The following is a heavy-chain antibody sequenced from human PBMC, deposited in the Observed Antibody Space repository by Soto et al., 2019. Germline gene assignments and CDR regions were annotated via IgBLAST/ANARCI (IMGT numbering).Heavy chain of an antibody. J-gene: IGHJ4*02. V-gene: IGHV3-48*01. D-gene: IGHD6-13*01. CDR3: ALRAGPL. Sequence: EVQLVESGGGLVQPGGSLRLSCAASGFSFSTYSMNRVRQAPGEGLEWFSYISSSSNTIYYADSVKGRFTISRDNAKNSLYLQMNSLRAEDTAVYYCALRAGPLGGQGTLVTVSS. CDR1: GFSFSTYS. CDR2: ISSSSNTI.